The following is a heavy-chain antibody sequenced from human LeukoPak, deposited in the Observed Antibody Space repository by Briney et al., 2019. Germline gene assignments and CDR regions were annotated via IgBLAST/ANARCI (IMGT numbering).Heavy chain of an antibody. Sequence: GESLKISCKGSGYSFTSYWIGWVRQAPGKGLEWVGRIKSKTDGGTTDYAAPVKGRFTISRDDSKNTLYLQMNSLKTEDTAVYYCTTDEVTMIVEVGFGWGQGTMVTVSS. CDR2: IKSKTDGGTT. CDR1: GYSFTSYW. J-gene: IGHJ3*01. CDR3: TTDEVTMIVEVGFG. V-gene: IGHV3-15*01. D-gene: IGHD3-22*01.